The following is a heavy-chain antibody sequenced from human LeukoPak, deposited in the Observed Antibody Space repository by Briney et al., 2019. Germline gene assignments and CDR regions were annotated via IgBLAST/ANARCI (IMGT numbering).Heavy chain of an antibody. V-gene: IGHV4-59*01. CDR1: GGSISSYY. CDR2: IYYSGST. Sequence: SETLSLTCTVSGGSISSYYWSWIRQPPGKGLEWIGYIYYSGSTNYNPSLKSRVTISVDTSKNQFSLKLSSVTAADTAVYYFASTEPGYSSGWYYFDYWGQGTLVTVSS. J-gene: IGHJ4*02. CDR3: ASTEPGYSSGWYYFDY. D-gene: IGHD6-19*01.